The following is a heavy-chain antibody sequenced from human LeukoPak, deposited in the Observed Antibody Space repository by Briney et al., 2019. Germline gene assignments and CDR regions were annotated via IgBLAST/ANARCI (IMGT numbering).Heavy chain of an antibody. V-gene: IGHV3-30*02. CDR2: IRYDGSNK. CDR1: GFAFSASG. CDR3: AKGRYDSSGYYPN. J-gene: IGHJ4*02. D-gene: IGHD3-22*01. Sequence: AGGSLRLSCAASGFAFSASGMHWVRQAPGKGLEWVAFIRYDGSNKYYADSVKGRFTISRDNSKNTLYLQMNSLRAEDTAVYYCAKGRYDSSGYYPNWGQGTLVTVSS.